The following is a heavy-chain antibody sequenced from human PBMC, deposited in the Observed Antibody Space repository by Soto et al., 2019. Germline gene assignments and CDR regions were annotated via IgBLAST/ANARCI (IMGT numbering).Heavy chain of an antibody. Sequence: GGSXRLSCSSSGFTFISYAIHLVRQAPGKGLEYVSAISSNGGSTYYADSVKGRFTISRDNSKNTLYLQMSSMRAEDTAVYYCVKDGGYCSSTSCYYTSLETWGQGTLVTVSS. J-gene: IGHJ4*02. D-gene: IGHD2-2*01. V-gene: IGHV3-64D*06. CDR2: ISSNGGST. CDR1: GFTFISYA. CDR3: VKDGGYCSSTSCYYTSLET.